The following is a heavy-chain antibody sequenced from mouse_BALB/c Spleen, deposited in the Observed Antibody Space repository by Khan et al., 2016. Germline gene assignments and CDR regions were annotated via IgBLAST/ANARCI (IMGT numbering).Heavy chain of an antibody. Sequence: EVQLQESGPDLVKPSQSLSLTCTVTGYSISSGYSWHWLRQFPGNKLEWMAYIHYSGSTNYNPSLKSRISITRDTSKNQFFLQLISVTTEDTATYYCTRGDDYGSGYWGQGTTLTVSS. V-gene: IGHV3-1*02. D-gene: IGHD1-1*01. J-gene: IGHJ2*01. CDR3: TRGDDYGSGY. CDR1: GYSISSGYS. CDR2: IHYSGST.